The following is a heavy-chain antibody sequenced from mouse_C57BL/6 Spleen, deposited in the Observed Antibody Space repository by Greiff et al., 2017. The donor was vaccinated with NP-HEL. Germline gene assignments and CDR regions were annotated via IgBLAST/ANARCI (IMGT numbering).Heavy chain of an antibody. J-gene: IGHJ1*03. CDR2: IHPNSGST. D-gene: IGHD1-1*01. Sequence: QVQLQQPGAELVKPGASVKLSCKASGYTFTSYWMHWVKQRPGQGLEWIGMIHPNSGSTNYNEKFKSKATLTVDKSSSTAYMQLSSLTSEDSAVYYCAREGAFGGSSYWYFDVWGTGTTVTVSS. CDR3: AREGAFGGSSYWYFDV. CDR1: GYTFTSYW. V-gene: IGHV1-64*01.